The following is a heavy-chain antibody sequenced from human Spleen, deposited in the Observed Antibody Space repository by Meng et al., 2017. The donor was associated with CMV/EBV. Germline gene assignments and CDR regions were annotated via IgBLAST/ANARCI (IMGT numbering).Heavy chain of an antibody. CDR2: ISSSSSYI. V-gene: IGHV3-21*01. CDR3: TREHLPVFAVGLPGDY. D-gene: IGHD3-3*01. J-gene: IGHJ4*02. Sequence: GESLKISCAASGFTFSSYSMNWVRQAPGKGLEWVSSISSSSSYIYYADSVKGRFTISRDNAKNSLYLQMNSLRAEDTAVYYCTREHLPVFAVGLPGDYWGRGTLVTVSS. CDR1: GFTFSSYS.